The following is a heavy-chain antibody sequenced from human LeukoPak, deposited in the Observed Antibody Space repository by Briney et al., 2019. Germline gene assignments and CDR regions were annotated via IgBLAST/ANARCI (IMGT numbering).Heavy chain of an antibody. V-gene: IGHV3-21*01. CDR1: GFSFSNYA. J-gene: IGHJ4*02. D-gene: IGHD6-19*01. CDR2: INGGYT. Sequence: GGSLRLSCVSSGFSFSNYAMSWVRQAPGKGLEWVSAINGGYTYYADSVKGRFTISRDNAKNSLYLQMNSLRAEDTAVYYCARVLGVAVAGTGWYFDYWGQGTLVTVSS. CDR3: ARVLGVAVAGTGWYFDY.